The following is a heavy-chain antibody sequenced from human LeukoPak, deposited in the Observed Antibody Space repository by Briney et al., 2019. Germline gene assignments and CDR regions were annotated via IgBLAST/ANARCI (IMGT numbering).Heavy chain of an antibody. CDR3: ARGVGSGYTDY. D-gene: IGHD3-22*01. J-gene: IGHJ4*02. Sequence: SETLSLTCTVSGYSISTDYYWGWIRQPPGKGLEWIGSIYHSGSTYYNPSLKSRVTISVDTSKNQFSLKLRSVTAADTALYYCARGVGSGYTDYWGQGALVTVSS. V-gene: IGHV4-38-2*02. CDR2: IYHSGST. CDR1: GYSISTDYY.